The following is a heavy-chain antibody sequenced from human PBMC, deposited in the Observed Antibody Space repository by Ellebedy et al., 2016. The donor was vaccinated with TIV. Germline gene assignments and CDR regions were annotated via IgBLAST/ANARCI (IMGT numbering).Heavy chain of an antibody. CDR3: VRGSYDWFGVDY. CDR2: IYGDGGKS. D-gene: IGHD3-10*01. V-gene: IGHV3-74*01. Sequence: GESLKISCVASGFTSSRYWMHWVRQVPGKGLVWLSGIYGDGGKSDYADSVKGRFTISRDNAKNTVYLQMNNLRAEETAFYYCVRGSYDWFGVDYWGQGTLVYVSP. J-gene: IGHJ4*02. CDR1: GFTSSRYW.